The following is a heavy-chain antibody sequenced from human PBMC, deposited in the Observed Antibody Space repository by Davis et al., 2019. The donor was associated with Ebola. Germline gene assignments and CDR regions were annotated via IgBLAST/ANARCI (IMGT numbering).Heavy chain of an antibody. CDR3: ARGKMVYAISYYYYGKDV. D-gene: IGHD2-8*01. Sequence: GESLKISCAASGFTFSSYGMHWVRQAPGKGLEWVAVISYDGSNKYYADSVKGRFTISRDNSKNTLYLQMNSLRAEDTAVYYCARGKMVYAISYYYYGKDVWGQGTTVTVSS. CDR1: GFTFSSYG. J-gene: IGHJ6*02. V-gene: IGHV3-30*03. CDR2: ISYDGSNK.